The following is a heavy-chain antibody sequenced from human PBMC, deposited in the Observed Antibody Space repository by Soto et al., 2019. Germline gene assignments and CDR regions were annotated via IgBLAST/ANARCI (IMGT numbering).Heavy chain of an antibody. CDR2: MSGSGGST. CDR1: GFTFSSYA. Sequence: EVQLLESGGGLVQPGGSLRLSCAASGFTFSSYAMSWGRQAPGKGLEWVSAMSGSGGSTYYADAVKGRFTISRDNSKNTLYLQMNSLRAEDTAVYYCAKELWFGKLVGYWGQGTLVTVSS. CDR3: AKELWFGKLVGY. J-gene: IGHJ4*02. D-gene: IGHD3-10*01. V-gene: IGHV3-23*01.